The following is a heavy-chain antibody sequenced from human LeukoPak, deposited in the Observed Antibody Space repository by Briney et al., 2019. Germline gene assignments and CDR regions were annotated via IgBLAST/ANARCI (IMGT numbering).Heavy chain of an antibody. CDR2: IVVGSGNT. CDR1: GFTFTSSA. CDR3: AAAPYYDILTGYYGLFDY. Sequence: GASVKVSCKASGFTFTSSAVQWVRQARGQRLEWIGWIVVGSGNTNYAQKFQERVTITRDMSTSTAYMELSSLRSEDTAVYYCAAAPYYDILTGYYGLFDYWGQGTLVTVSS. D-gene: IGHD3-9*01. V-gene: IGHV1-58*01. J-gene: IGHJ4*02.